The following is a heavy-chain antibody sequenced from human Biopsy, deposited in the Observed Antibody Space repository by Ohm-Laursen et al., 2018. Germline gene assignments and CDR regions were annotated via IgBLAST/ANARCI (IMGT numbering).Heavy chain of an antibody. CDR1: GYTFTGYY. V-gene: IGHV1-2*02. J-gene: IGHJ6*02. CDR2: INPNSGDT. Sequence: SVKVSCKASGYTFTGYYLHWVRQAPGQGLEWMGWINPNSGDTNYAQKFQGRVTMTRDTSTSTAYMEVSRLRSGDTAVYYCARREQPLNPWELLVRGTNGYYSHAMDVWGPGTTVTVSS. CDR3: ARREQPLNPWELLVRGTNGYYSHAMDV. D-gene: IGHD1-26*01.